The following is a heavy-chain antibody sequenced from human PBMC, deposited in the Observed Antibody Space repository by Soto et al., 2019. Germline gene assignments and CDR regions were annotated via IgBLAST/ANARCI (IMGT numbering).Heavy chain of an antibody. CDR1: GGSFGAYY. CDR2: VSQSGST. V-gene: IGHV4-34*01. CDR3: ARHYYAEYYFDY. J-gene: IGHJ4*02. Sequence: SETLSLTCAVYGGSFGAYYWSWIRQPPGKGLEWIGDVSQSGSTNKNPSLRSRVTISIDTSKDQFSLKVSSVTAADTAVYYCARHYYAEYYFDYWGPGTLVT. D-gene: IGHD3-10*01.